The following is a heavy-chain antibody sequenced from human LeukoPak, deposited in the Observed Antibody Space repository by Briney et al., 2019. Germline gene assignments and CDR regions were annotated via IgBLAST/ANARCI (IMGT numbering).Heavy chain of an antibody. CDR1: GFTFSSYA. CDR2: IRYDGSNK. CDR3: AIKMIVVVNGPPDY. V-gene: IGHV3-30*02. Sequence: GGSLRLSCAASGFTFSSYAMSWVRQAPGKGLEWVAFIRYDGSNKYYADSVKGRFTISRDNSKNTLYLQMNSLRAEDTAVYYCAIKMIVVVNGPPDYWGQGTLVTVSS. J-gene: IGHJ4*02. D-gene: IGHD3-22*01.